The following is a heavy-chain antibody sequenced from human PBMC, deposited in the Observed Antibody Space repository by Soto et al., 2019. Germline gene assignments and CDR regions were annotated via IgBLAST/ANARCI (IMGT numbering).Heavy chain of an antibody. CDR3: AGYCSSTSCYTGTDY. Sequence: SETLSLTCTVSGGSISSGGYYWSWIRQHPGKGLEWIGYIYYSGSTYYNPSLKSRVTISVGTSKNQFSLKLSSVTAADTAVYYCAGYCSSTSCYTGTDYWGQGTLVTVSS. CDR2: IYYSGST. J-gene: IGHJ4*02. D-gene: IGHD2-2*02. CDR1: GGSISSGGYY. V-gene: IGHV4-31*03.